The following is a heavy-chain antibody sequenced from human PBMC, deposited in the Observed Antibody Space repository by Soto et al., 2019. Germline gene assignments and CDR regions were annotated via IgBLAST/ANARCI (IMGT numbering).Heavy chain of an antibody. V-gene: IGHV4-34*01. CDR2: INHSGST. CDR1: GGSFSGYY. Sequence: SETLSLTYAVYGGSFSGYYWTWIRQPPGTGLEWIGEINHSGSTNYNPSLKSRVTISVDTSKNQFSLKVRSVTAADTAVYYCARVGAAAAPGYFDYWSQGTLVTVSS. CDR3: ARVGAAAAPGYFDY. J-gene: IGHJ4*02. D-gene: IGHD6-13*01.